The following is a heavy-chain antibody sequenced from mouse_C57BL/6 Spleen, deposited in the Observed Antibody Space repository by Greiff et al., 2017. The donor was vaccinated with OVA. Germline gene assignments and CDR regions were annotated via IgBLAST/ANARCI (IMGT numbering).Heavy chain of an antibody. J-gene: IGHJ4*01. Sequence: VQLQQPGAELVKPGASVKLSCKASGYTFTSYWMHWVKQRPGQGLEWIGMIHPNSGSTNYNEKFKSKATLTVDKSSSTAYMQLSSLTSEDSAVYYCAREFVYYGSSYAMDYWGQGTSVTVSS. CDR2: IHPNSGST. D-gene: IGHD1-1*01. V-gene: IGHV1-64*01. CDR1: GYTFTSYW. CDR3: AREFVYYGSSYAMDY.